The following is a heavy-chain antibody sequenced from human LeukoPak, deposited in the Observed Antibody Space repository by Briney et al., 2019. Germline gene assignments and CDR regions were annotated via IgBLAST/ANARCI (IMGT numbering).Heavy chain of an antibody. Sequence: GGSLRLSCAASGFTLSKAWMSWVRQAPGKGLEWISYISSSGSTIYYADSVKGRFTISRDNAKNSLYLQMNSLRAEDTAIYYCARGGAPYFDWCFDYWGQGTLVTVSS. D-gene: IGHD3-9*01. CDR3: ARGGAPYFDWCFDY. J-gene: IGHJ4*02. CDR2: ISSSGSTI. V-gene: IGHV3-11*04. CDR1: GFTLSKAW.